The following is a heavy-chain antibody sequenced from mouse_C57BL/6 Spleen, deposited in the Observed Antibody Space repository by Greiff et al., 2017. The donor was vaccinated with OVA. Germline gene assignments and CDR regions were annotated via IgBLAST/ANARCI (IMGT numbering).Heavy chain of an antibody. CDR1: GYTFTSYW. CDR3: ARSPYYYGSSYYFDY. Sequence: QVQLQQPGAELVMPGASVKLSCKASGYTFTSYWMHWVKQRPGQGLEWIGEIDPSDSYTNYNQKFKGKSTLTVDKSSSTAYMQLSSLTSEDSAVDYCARSPYYYGSSYYFDYWGKGTTLTVSS. V-gene: IGHV1-69*01. CDR2: IDPSDSYT. D-gene: IGHD1-1*01. J-gene: IGHJ2*01.